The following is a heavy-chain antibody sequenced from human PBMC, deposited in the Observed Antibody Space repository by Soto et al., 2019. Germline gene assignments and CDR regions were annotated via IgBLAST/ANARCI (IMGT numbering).Heavy chain of an antibody. CDR3: VREGAGGGYGGFFDY. J-gene: IGHJ4*02. CDR2: ISTYNGNT. V-gene: IGHV1-18*01. CDR1: GYTFTSYS. D-gene: IGHD2-8*02. Sequence: QVQLVQSGAEVKKPGASVKVSCKASGYTFTSYSITWVRQAPGQGLEWMGWISTYNGNTNYAQKLQGRISMTTDTSTSTAYMELRSLRSDDTAVYYCVREGAGGGYGGFFDYWGQGTLVAVSS.